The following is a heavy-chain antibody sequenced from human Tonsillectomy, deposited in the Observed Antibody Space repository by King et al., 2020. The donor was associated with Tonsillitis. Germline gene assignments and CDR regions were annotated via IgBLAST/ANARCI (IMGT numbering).Heavy chain of an antibody. CDR1: GYIFTSYW. CDR3: ARQGDHYFGSGSFTD. D-gene: IGHD3-10*01. V-gene: IGHV5-51*01. Sequence: QLVQSGAEVKKPGESLKISCQGSGYIFTSYWIGWVRQMPGKGLAWMGIIHPGDADTRYSPSFQGQVAISDDRSIGTAYLQWGSLKASDTAIYYCARQGDHYFGSGSFTDWGQGTLVTVSS. J-gene: IGHJ4*02. CDR2: IHPGDADT.